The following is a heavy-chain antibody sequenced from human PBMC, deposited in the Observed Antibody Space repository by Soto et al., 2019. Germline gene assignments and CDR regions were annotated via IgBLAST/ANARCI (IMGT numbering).Heavy chain of an antibody. Sequence: SETLSLTCTVSGGSISSSSYYWGWIRQPPGKGLEWIGSIYYSGSTYYNPSLKSRVTISVDTSKNQFSLKLSSATAADTVVYYWAIRGGGYCSSTSCYGWFDPWGQGTLVTVSS. CDR2: IYYSGST. CDR3: AIRGGGYCSSTSCYGWFDP. J-gene: IGHJ5*02. V-gene: IGHV4-39*07. CDR1: GGSISSSSYY. D-gene: IGHD2-2*01.